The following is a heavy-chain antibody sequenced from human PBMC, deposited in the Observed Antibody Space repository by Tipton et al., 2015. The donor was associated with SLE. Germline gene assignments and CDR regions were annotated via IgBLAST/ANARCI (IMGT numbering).Heavy chain of an antibody. CDR2: IYYSGGT. Sequence: TLSLTCTVSGGSISSSSYYWGWIRQPPGKGLEWIGSIYYSGGTYYNPSLKSRVTISVDTSKNQFSLKLSSVTAADTAVYYCARDLTMEAFDIWGQGTKVTVSS. CDR3: ARDLTMEAFDI. CDR1: GGSISSSSYY. D-gene: IGHD3-10*01. J-gene: IGHJ3*02. V-gene: IGHV4-39*07.